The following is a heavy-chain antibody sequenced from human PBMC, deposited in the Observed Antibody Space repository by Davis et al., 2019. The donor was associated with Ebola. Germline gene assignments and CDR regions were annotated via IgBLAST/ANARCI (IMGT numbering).Heavy chain of an antibody. CDR2: TYYSSKWYH. D-gene: IGHD5-12*01. Sequence: HSQTLSLTCAISGDSVSSGGWNWIRQSPSRGLEWLGRTYYSSKWYHDYAVSVKSRITINPDTSKNQFSLQLSSVTPEDTAVYYCARGWLRSGFDYWGQGTLVTVSS. V-gene: IGHV6-1*01. CDR1: GDSVSSGG. CDR3: ARGWLRSGFDY. J-gene: IGHJ4*02.